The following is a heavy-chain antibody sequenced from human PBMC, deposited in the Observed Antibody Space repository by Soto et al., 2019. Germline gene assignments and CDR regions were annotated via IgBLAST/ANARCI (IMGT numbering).Heavy chain of an antibody. CDR1: GGTFNSYA. D-gene: IGHD4-17*01. CDR3: EIDYGERNYYYDMDV. V-gene: IGHV1-69*01. J-gene: IGHJ6*02. Sequence: QVQLVQSGAEVKRPGSSVKVSCKASGGTFNSYAISWVRQAPGQGLEWMGGIIPIFGTPNYSQKFQGRVTITADASTTTAYMDLSSLRSEDTAMYYCEIDYGERNYYYDMDVWGQGTTVTVSS. CDR2: IIPIFGTP.